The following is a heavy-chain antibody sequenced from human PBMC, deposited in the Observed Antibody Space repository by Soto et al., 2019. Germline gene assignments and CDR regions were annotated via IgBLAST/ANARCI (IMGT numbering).Heavy chain of an antibody. CDR3: ARQGHDYSTPPGMGYFDY. J-gene: IGHJ4*02. Sequence: PSETLSLTCTVSGGSISSSSYYWGWIRQPPGKGLEWIGSIYYSGSTYYNPSLKSRVTISVDTSKNQFSLKLSSVTAADTAVYYCARQGHDYSTPPGMGYFDYWGQGTLVTVSS. CDR1: GGSISSSSYY. CDR2: IYYSGST. V-gene: IGHV4-39*01. D-gene: IGHD4-4*01.